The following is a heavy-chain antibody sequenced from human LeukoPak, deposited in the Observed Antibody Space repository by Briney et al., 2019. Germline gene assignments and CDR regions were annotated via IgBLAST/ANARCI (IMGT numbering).Heavy chain of an antibody. J-gene: IGHJ6*03. V-gene: IGHV3-23*01. CDR1: GFTFSSYA. Sequence: GGSLRLSCAASGFTFSSYAMSWVRQAPGKGLEWVSAISGSGGSTYYADSVKGRFTISRDNSKNTLYLQMNSLRAEDTAVYYCAKDAEGGWYGGHYYYYYMDVWGKGTTVTVSS. CDR3: AKDAEGGWYGGHYYYYYMDV. CDR2: ISGSGGST. D-gene: IGHD6-19*01.